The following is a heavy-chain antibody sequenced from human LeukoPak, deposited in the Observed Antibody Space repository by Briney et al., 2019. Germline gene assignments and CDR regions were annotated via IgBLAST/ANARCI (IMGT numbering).Heavy chain of an antibody. CDR3: ARAWSAAAAPPGDYFDY. CDR2: IYYSGST. J-gene: IGHJ4*02. V-gene: IGHV4-39*07. CDR1: GGSISSSSYY. Sequence: SETLSLTCTVSGGSISSSSYYWGWIRQPPGKGLEWIGSIYYSGSTYYNPSLKSRVTIPVDTSKNQFSLKLSSVTAADTAVYYCARAWSAAAAPPGDYFDYWGQGTLVTVSS. D-gene: IGHD6-13*01.